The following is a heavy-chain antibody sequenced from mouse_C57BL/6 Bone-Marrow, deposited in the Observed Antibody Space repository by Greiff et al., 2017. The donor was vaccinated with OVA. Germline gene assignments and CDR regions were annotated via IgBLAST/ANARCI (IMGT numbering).Heavy chain of an antibody. CDR3: ASAVFAY. CDR1: GYTFTSYW. Sequence: QVQLQQPGAELVKPGASVKLSCKASGYTFTSYWMQWVKQRPGQGLEWIGEIDPSDSYTNYNQKFKGKATLTVDTSSSTAYMQLSSLTSEDCAVYYCASAVFAYWGQGTLVTVSA. CDR2: IDPSDSYT. V-gene: IGHV1-50*01. J-gene: IGHJ3*01.